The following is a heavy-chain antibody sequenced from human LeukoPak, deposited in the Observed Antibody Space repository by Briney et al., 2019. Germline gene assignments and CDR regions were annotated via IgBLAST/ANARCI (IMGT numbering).Heavy chain of an antibody. J-gene: IGHJ4*02. V-gene: IGHV4-59*01. CDR1: GGSISSSY. CDR2: LYYGGST. Sequence: SETLSLTCTVSGGSISSSYWTWIRQPPGKGLEWIGCLYYGGSTDYNPSLKSRVAMSVDTSKNQFSLKLSSVTAADTAVYFCARDSGLRRIDYRGQGTLVTVSS. CDR3: ARDSGLRRIDY. D-gene: IGHD4-17*01.